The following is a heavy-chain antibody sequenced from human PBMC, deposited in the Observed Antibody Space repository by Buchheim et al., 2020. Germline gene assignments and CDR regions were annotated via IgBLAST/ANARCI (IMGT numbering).Heavy chain of an antibody. D-gene: IGHD7-27*01. Sequence: EVQLVESGGGLVQPGGSLSLSCAASGFSFSSYWVSWVRQAPGKGLEWVASIKQDGHDKYYVDSLKGRFTISRDNAKTSLFLQIDSLRAEDTAVYYCARVSNWDLDHWGQGTL. J-gene: IGHJ4*02. V-gene: IGHV3-7*01. CDR1: GFSFSSYW. CDR3: ARVSNWDLDH. CDR2: IKQDGHDK.